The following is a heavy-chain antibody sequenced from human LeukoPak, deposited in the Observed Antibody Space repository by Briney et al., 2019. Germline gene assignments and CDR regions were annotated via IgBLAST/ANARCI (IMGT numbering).Heavy chain of an antibody. J-gene: IGHJ3*02. CDR2: ISAYNGNT. V-gene: IGHV1-18*01. CDR1: GYTFTSYG. D-gene: IGHD3-22*01. Sequence: ASVKVSCKASGYTFTSYGISWVRQAPGQGLEWMGWISAYNGNTNYAQKLQGRVTMTTDTSTSTAYMELRSLRSDDTAVYYCARPTQYSYRSSGYYYGAFEISGQGTMVTVAS. CDR3: ARPTQYSYRSSGYYYGAFEI.